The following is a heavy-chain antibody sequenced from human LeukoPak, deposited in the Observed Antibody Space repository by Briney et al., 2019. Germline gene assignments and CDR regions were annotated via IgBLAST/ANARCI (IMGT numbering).Heavy chain of an antibody. CDR2: ISFDGRNK. J-gene: IGHJ3*01. Sequence: PGGSLRLSCAASGFTFSGYAMHWVRQAPGKGLAWVALISFDGRNKYYADSVKGRFTISRDNSKNTPFLQMNSLTAEDTAVYYCARASGSGYGNAFDVWGQGTMVTVSS. CDR3: ARASGSGYGNAFDV. CDR1: GFTFSGYA. V-gene: IGHV3-30*04. D-gene: IGHD3-22*01.